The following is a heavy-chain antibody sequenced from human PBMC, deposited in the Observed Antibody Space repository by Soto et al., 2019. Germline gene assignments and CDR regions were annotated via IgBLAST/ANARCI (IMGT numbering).Heavy chain of an antibody. CDR3: ARDLGTSTSWANTPNV. Sequence: QVQLVESGGGVVQPGRSLRLSCAASGFIFSNYAMHWVRQAPGRGLEWVAVIWYDGNKEFYADSVKGRFTISRDNSKNTLSLQMNSLRAEDTAVYYCARDLGTSTSWANTPNVWGQGTLVTVSS. V-gene: IGHV3-33*01. CDR1: GFIFSNYA. J-gene: IGHJ4*02. CDR2: IWYDGNKE. D-gene: IGHD6-13*01.